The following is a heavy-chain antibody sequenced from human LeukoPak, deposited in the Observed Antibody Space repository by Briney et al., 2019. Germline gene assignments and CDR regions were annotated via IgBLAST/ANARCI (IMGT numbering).Heavy chain of an antibody. Sequence: APVTVSFKASGYTFTSYGISWVRQAPGQGLEWMGWISAYNGNTNYAQKLQGRVTMTTDTSTSTAYMELRSLRSDDTAVYYCARSRAAADLPAGWGQGTLVTVSS. CDR2: ISAYNGNT. J-gene: IGHJ4*02. CDR1: GYTFTSYG. D-gene: IGHD6-13*01. V-gene: IGHV1-18*01. CDR3: ARSRAAADLPAG.